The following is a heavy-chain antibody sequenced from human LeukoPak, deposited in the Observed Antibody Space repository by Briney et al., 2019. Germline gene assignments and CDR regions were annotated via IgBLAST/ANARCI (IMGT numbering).Heavy chain of an antibody. V-gene: IGHV4-34*01. CDR1: GESFSGYY. D-gene: IGHD1-14*01. J-gene: IGHJ6*03. Sequence: SETMSLTCVVHGESFSGYYWTWIRQSPGKGLEGIGEIKHSGITNHNSSLKSRVTISVDTSKNQFSLKLSSVTAADTAVYYCARGRKRGGFSYYYYMDVWGKGTTVTVSS. CDR2: IKHSGIT. CDR3: ARGRKRGGFSYYYYMDV.